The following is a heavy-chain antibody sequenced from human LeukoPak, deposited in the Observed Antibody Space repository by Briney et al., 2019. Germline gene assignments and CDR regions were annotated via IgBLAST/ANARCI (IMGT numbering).Heavy chain of an antibody. CDR2: IGVGGGNT. CDR1: GFTFSRSA. Sequence: ASVKVSYKTSGFTFSRSAVQWVRQARGQGLEWIGWIGVGGGNTNYAQRFQDRVTITRDMSTRTAYMELSSLRSEDTAVYYCAAEIYGGNTDCCTFDFWGPGTPVTVSS. J-gene: IGHJ3*01. CDR3: AAEIYGGNTDCCTFDF. D-gene: IGHD4-23*01. V-gene: IGHV1-58*01.